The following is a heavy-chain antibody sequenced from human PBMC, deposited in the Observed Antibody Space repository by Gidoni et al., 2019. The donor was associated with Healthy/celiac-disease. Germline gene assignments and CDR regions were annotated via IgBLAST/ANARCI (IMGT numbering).Heavy chain of an antibody. CDR2: ISSSGSTI. V-gene: IGHV3-48*03. CDR3: ARDLSYYYDSSGYYLDAFDI. CDR1: GFTFSSDE. J-gene: IGHJ3*02. Sequence: EVQLVEYGGGLVQPGGSVRRPGAASGFTFSSDEMNGVRQAPGTGLEWVSYISSSGSTIYYADSVKGRFTISRDNAKNSLYLQMNSLRAEDTAVYYCARDLSYYYDSSGYYLDAFDIWGQGTMVTVSS. D-gene: IGHD3-22*01.